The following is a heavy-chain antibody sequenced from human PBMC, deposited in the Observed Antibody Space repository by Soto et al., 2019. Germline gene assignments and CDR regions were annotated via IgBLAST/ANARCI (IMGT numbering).Heavy chain of an antibody. D-gene: IGHD2-2*02. J-gene: IGHJ6*02. CDR1: GFTFANTW. Sequence: XESLRLSGAASGFTFANTWMSGVRQAPGKGLEWVGRIKSKIDGETTDYAAPVKGRFIISRDDSKTTLYLQMNSLKIEDTGVYYCTTDPDPRHCSSASCNSAHYYGLDVWGQGTTVTVSS. CDR3: TTDPDPRHCSSASCNSAHYYGLDV. V-gene: IGHV3-15*01. CDR2: IKSKIDGETT.